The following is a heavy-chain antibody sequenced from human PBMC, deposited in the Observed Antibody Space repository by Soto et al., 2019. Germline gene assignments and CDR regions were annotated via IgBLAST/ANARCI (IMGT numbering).Heavy chain of an antibody. V-gene: IGHV4-39*01. J-gene: IGHJ5*02. CDR3: ASRTYYYGSGGYRIDTWFEP. CDR1: GGSISSSSYY. CDR2: IYYSGST. Sequence: PSETLSLTCTVSGGSISSSSYYWGWIRQPPGKGLEWIGSIYYSGSTYYNPSLKSRVTISVDTSKNQFSLKLSSVTAADTAVYYCASRTYYYGSGGYRIDTWFEPWGQGTLVTVSS. D-gene: IGHD3-10*01.